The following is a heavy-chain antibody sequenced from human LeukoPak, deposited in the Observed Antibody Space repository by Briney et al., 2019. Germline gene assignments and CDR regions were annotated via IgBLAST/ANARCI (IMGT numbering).Heavy chain of an antibody. Sequence: SETLSLTCTVADDSISNYYWSWLRQPPGKGLELIGYIYYSGSTDYNPSLKSRVTISVDTSKNQFSLKLSSVTAADTAVYYCASISSSWYSNWFDPWGQGTLVTVSS. CDR3: ASISSSWYSNWFDP. J-gene: IGHJ5*02. CDR1: DDSISNYY. CDR2: IYYSGST. D-gene: IGHD6-13*01. V-gene: IGHV4-59*01.